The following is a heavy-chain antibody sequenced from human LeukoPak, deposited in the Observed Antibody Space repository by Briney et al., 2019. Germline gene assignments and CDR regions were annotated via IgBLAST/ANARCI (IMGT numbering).Heavy chain of an antibody. CDR2: IKSDGSIT. Sequence: PGGSLRLSCAASGFTFSSYWMRWVRQDPGKGLVWVSRIKSDGSITSYADSVKGRFTISRDNAKNTLYLQMNSLRAEDTAVYYCARVGASVGAIDYWGQGTLVTVSS. CDR1: GFTFSSYW. V-gene: IGHV3-74*01. D-gene: IGHD1-26*01. CDR3: ARVGASVGAIDY. J-gene: IGHJ4*02.